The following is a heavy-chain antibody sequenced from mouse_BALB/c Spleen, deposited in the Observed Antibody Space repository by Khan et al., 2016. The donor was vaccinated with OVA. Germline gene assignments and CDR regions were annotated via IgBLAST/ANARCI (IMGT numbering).Heavy chain of an antibody. Sequence: EVQVVESGGDVVKPGGSLKLSCAASGFTFSTYGMSWVRQTPDKRLEWVATVSTGGHYTYYPDTVKGRFTISRDNAKNTLYLQMSSLKSEDTAMFYCERLAYYYDSEGFAYWGQGTLGTVSA. J-gene: IGHJ3*01. V-gene: IGHV5-6*01. D-gene: IGHD1-1*01. CDR3: ERLAYYYDSEGFAY. CDR2: VSTGGHYT. CDR1: GFTFSTYG.